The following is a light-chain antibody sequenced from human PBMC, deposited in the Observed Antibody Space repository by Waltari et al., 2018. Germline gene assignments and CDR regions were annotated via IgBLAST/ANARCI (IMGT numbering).Light chain of an antibody. V-gene: IGKV2-40*01. CDR2: TLS. CDR3: MQRMAFPVT. CDR1: QSLLDSDDGDTF. Sequence: DIVMTQIPLSLSVTLGEPASTSCRSSQSLLDSDDGDTFLDWYLQKPGQSPQLLIHTLSHRASGVPERFSGSGSGTNFTLKISRVEAEDAGVYYCMQRMAFPVTFGGGTKVEI. J-gene: IGKJ4*01.